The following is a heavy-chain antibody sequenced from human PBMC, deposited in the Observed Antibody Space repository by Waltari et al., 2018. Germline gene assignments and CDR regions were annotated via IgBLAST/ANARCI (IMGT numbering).Heavy chain of an antibody. D-gene: IGHD1-20*01. CDR1: GSSFTTYW. V-gene: IGHV5-10-1*03. CDR2: IDPSDSDT. Sequence: EVQLVQSGAEVKKPGESLRISCKGSGSSFTTYWITWVRQVPGKGLEWMGRIDPSDSDTKYRPSFQGQVTISVDKSISTAYLQWNSLKASDTAMYYCAREGITGSSLNWFDPWGQGTLVTVSS. CDR3: AREGITGSSLNWFDP. J-gene: IGHJ5*02.